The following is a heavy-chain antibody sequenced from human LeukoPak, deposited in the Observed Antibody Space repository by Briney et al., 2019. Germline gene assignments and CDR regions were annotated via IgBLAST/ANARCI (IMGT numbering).Heavy chain of an antibody. Sequence: GGSLRLSCAASGFTVSSNYMSWVRQAPGKGLEWVSVIYSGGSTYYADSVKGRFTISRDNSKNTLYLQMNSLRAEDTAVYYCARVDRMVRGVTAFDIWGQGTMVTVSS. CDR1: GFTVSSNY. V-gene: IGHV3-66*01. CDR3: ARVDRMVRGVTAFDI. D-gene: IGHD3-10*01. CDR2: IYSGGST. J-gene: IGHJ3*02.